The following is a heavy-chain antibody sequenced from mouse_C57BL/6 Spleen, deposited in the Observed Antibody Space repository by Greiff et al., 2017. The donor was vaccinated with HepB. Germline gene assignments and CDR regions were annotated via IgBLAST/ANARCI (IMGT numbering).Heavy chain of an antibody. V-gene: IGHV1-52*01. D-gene: IGHD1-1*01. CDR1: GYTFTSYW. CDR3: ARLRDIYYYGSSYPYFDY. J-gene: IGHJ2*01. Sequence: QVQLQQPGAELVRPGSSVKLSCKASGYTFTSYWLHWVKQRPIQGLEWIGNIDPSDSETHYNQKFKDKATLTVDKSSSTAYMQLSSLTSEDSAVYYCARLRDIYYYGSSYPYFDYWGQGTTLTVSS. CDR2: IDPSDSET.